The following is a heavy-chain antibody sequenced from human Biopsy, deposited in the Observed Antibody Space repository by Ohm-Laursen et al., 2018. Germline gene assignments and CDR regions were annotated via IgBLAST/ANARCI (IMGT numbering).Heavy chain of an antibody. D-gene: IGHD3-3*01. CDR3: ARVRGGFLEWFDY. CDR1: GFTFSGFS. Sequence: LRLSCAASGFTFSGFSMNWVRQAPGKGLEWIASIYYSGTTNKNPSLKSRVTISVDTSKRQFYLELSSVTAADTAIYYCARVRGGFLEWFDYWGQGTLITVSS. V-gene: IGHV4-59*01. J-gene: IGHJ5*01. CDR2: IYYSGTT.